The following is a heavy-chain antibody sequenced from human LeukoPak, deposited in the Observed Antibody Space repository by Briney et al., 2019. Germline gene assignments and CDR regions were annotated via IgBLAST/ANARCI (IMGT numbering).Heavy chain of an antibody. V-gene: IGHV4-4*07. CDR2: MYANGNA. D-gene: IGHD2-21*01. CDR3: ARDIVAASSDGLDV. CDR1: GGSISSFF. Sequence: PSETLSLTCTVSGGSISSFFWSWIRQPAGRELEWLGRMYANGNANYNPSLKSRISMSVDTSRSQFSLNLTSVTAADTATYYCARDIVAASSDGLDVWGQGTTVIVSS. J-gene: IGHJ3*01.